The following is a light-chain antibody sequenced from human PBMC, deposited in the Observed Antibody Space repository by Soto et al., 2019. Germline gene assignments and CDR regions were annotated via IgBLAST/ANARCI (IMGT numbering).Light chain of an antibody. CDR2: AAS. CDR3: QQSYTTASIT. CDR1: QSISRN. J-gene: IGKJ5*01. Sequence: DIQMTQSPSSLSASVGGRVTITCRASQSISRNLNWYQHKPGKAPKLLIYAASSLQNGVPTRFSGGGSGTEFTLSICSLQPEDFGTYYCQQSYTTASITFGQGTRLEIK. V-gene: IGKV1-39*01.